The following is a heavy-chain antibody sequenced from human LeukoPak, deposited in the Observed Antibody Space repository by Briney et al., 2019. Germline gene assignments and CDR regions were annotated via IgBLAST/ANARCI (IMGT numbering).Heavy chain of an antibody. J-gene: IGHJ4*02. CDR3: ARTTTTGDYFDY. CDR2: IYYSGST. CDR1: GGSIRSYY. D-gene: IGHD1-26*01. Sequence: PETRSLTCTVAGGSIRSYYWSWVRHPPGKGREWVGSIYYSGSTNYSPSLKSRVTISVDTSKNQFSLKLNFVTAADTAVYYCARTTTTGDYFDYWGQGTLVTVST. V-gene: IGHV4-59*01.